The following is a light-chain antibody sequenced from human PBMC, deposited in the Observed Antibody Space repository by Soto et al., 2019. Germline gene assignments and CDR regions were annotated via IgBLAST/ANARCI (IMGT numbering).Light chain of an antibody. CDR1: SGSVSTSYY. V-gene: IGLV8-61*01. Sequence: QAVVTQEPSFSVSPGGTVTLTCGLSSGSVSTSYYPAWYQQAPGQAPRTLIYNTYTRSSGVPDRFSGSILGTKAALTITGAQADDESDYYCVLYMGSGTWVFGGGTKLNVL. CDR3: VLYMGSGTWV. J-gene: IGLJ2*01. CDR2: NTY.